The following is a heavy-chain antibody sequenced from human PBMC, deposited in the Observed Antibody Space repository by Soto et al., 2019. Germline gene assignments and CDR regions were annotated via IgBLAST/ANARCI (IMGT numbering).Heavy chain of an antibody. D-gene: IGHD6-13*01. J-gene: IGHJ6*02. CDR2: IYYSGST. Sequence: PSETLSLTCTVSGGSISSSSYYWGWIRQPPGKGLEWIGSIYYSGSTYYNPSLKSRVTISVDTSKNQFSLKLSSVTAADTAVYYCARWDSSSWVGYLTAGWYEDYGLDVWGQGTTVTVSS. V-gene: IGHV4-39*01. CDR3: ARWDSSSWVGYLTAGWYEDYGLDV. CDR1: GGSISSSSYY.